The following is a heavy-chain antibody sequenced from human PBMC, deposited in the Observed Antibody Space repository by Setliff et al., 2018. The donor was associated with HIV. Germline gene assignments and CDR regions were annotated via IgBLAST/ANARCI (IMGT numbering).Heavy chain of an antibody. D-gene: IGHD3-10*01. CDR1: GGSISSHY. Sequence: PSETLSLTCTVSGGSISSHYWSWIRQPPGKGLEWIGYIYYSGSNNYNPSLKSRVTISVDTSKNPFSLKLSSVTAADTAVYYCARDGPLEGSYRYYYYYMDVWGKGTTVTVSS. J-gene: IGHJ6*03. V-gene: IGHV4-59*11. CDR3: ARDGPLEGSYRYYYYYMDV. CDR2: IYYSGSN.